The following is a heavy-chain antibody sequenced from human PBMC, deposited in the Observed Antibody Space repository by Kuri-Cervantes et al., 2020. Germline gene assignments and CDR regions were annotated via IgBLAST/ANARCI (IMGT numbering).Heavy chain of an antibody. Sequence: LSLTCAASGFTFSDYYMSWIRQAPGKGLEWVSGISWNSGSIGYADSVKGRFTISRDNAKNSLYLQMNSLRAEDTAVYYCARVTRKGYSNRHYFDYWGQGTLVTVSS. CDR3: ARVTRKGYSNRHYFDY. CDR1: GFTFSDYY. J-gene: IGHJ4*02. V-gene: IGHV3-9*01. CDR2: ISWNSGSI. D-gene: IGHD6-13*01.